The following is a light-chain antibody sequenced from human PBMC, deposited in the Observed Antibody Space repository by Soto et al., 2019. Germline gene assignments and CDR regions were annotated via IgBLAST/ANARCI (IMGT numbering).Light chain of an antibody. Sequence: QSALTQPRSVSGSTGQSVTISCTGTSGNVGGYNYVSWYQQHPGRAPKLVIFDVNKRPSGVPDRFSGSKSGNTASLTISGLQAEDEADYYCCSYVGTPLVGGGTKLTVL. J-gene: IGLJ2*01. CDR2: DVN. CDR3: CSYVGTPL. V-gene: IGLV2-11*01. CDR1: SGNVGGYNY.